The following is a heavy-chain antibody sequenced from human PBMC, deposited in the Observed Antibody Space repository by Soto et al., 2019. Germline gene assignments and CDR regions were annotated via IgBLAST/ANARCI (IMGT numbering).Heavy chain of an antibody. J-gene: IGHJ4*02. Sequence: GALRLSCAASVFNFNIVGIHWVRQAPGKGLEWVAVISSDGSHKYYGDSVEGRFTVSRDNSMNTLYLQMNSLRAEDTAVYFCARGYLSSDYSGQGPLVTVSS. V-gene: IGHV3-30*03. D-gene: IGHD6-6*01. CDR1: VFNFNIVG. CDR3: ARGYLSSDY. CDR2: ISSDGSHK.